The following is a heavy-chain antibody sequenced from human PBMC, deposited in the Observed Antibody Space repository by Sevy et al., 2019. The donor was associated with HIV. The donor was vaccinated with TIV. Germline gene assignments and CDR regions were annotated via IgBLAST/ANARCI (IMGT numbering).Heavy chain of an antibody. Sequence: ASVKVSCKASGGTFSSYAISCVRPPPGQGLEWMGGIIPIFGTANYAQKFQGRVTITADESTSTAYMELSSLRSEDTAVYYCARETQGSSTNFDYWGQGTLVTVSS. CDR2: IIPIFGTA. D-gene: IGHD6-6*01. CDR1: GGTFSSYA. J-gene: IGHJ4*02. V-gene: IGHV1-69*13. CDR3: ARETQGSSTNFDY.